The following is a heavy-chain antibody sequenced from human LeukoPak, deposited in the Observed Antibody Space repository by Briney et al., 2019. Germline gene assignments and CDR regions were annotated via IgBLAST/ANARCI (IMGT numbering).Heavy chain of an antibody. J-gene: IGHJ5*02. CDR2: INDDGSSA. CDR3: ARKTYYYDTSPAGWFDT. D-gene: IGHD3-22*01. CDR1: GFSFSNYW. Sequence: PGGSLRLSCAASGFSFSNYWMHWVRQAPGKWLVWLSRINDDGSSANSADYVKGRFTISRDNAKNTLYLQINSLRAEDTAIYYCARKTYYYDTSPAGWFDTWGQGTLGTVSS. V-gene: IGHV3-74*01.